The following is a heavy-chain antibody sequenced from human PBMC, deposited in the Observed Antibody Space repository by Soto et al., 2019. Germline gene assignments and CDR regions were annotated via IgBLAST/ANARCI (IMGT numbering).Heavy chain of an antibody. Sequence: EVQLVESGGGLVQPGRSLRLSCAASGFTFDDYAMHWVRQAPGKGLEWVSGISWNSGSIGYADSVKGRFTISRDNAKNSLYLQMNSLRAEDTALYYCAKDTQGGGWYYFDYWGQGTLVTVSS. CDR3: AKDTQGGGWYYFDY. D-gene: IGHD6-19*01. V-gene: IGHV3-9*01. CDR2: ISWNSGSI. CDR1: GFTFDDYA. J-gene: IGHJ4*02.